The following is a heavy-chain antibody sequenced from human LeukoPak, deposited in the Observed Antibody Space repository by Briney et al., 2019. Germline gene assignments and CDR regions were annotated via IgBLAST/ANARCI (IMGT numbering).Heavy chain of an antibody. CDR2: IYHSGST. D-gene: IGHD5-12*01. J-gene: IGHJ6*04. V-gene: IGHV4-38-2*01. CDR1: GYSISSGYY. Sequence: SETLSLTCAVSGYSISSGYYWGWIWQPPGKGLEWIGSIYHSGSTYYNPSLKSRVTISVDTSKNQFSLKLSSVTAADTAVYYCARVEWATIHYGMDVWGKGTTVTVSS. CDR3: ARVEWATIHYGMDV.